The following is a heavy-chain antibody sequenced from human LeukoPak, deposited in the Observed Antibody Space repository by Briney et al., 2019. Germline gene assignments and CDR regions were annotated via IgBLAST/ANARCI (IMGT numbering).Heavy chain of an antibody. J-gene: IGHJ4*02. CDR1: GGSISSYY. D-gene: IGHD3-9*01. Sequence: SETLSLTCTVSGGSISSYYWSWIRQPAGKGLEWIGRIYTSGSTNYNPSLKSRVTMSVDTSKNQFSLKLSSVTAADTAVYYCARSKYNILTRWPLYFDYWGQGTLVTVSS. V-gene: IGHV4-4*07. CDR3: ARSKYNILTRWPLYFDY. CDR2: IYTSGST.